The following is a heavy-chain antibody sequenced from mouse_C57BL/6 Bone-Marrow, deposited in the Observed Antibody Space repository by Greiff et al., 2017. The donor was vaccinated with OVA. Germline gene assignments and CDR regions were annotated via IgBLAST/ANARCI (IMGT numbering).Heavy chain of an antibody. J-gene: IGHJ1*03. CDR1: GFSLTSYG. CDR3: AKRDYGNFYWYFDV. Sequence: VKVVESGPGLVQPSQSLSITCTVSGFSLTSYGVHWVRQSPGKGLEWLGVIWRGGSTDYNAAFMSRLSITKDNSKSQVFFKMNSLQADDTAIYYCAKRDYGNFYWYFDVWGTGTTVTVSS. V-gene: IGHV2-5*01. D-gene: IGHD2-1*01. CDR2: IWRGGST.